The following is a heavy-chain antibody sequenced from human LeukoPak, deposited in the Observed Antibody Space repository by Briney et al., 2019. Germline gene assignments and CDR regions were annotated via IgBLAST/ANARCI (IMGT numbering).Heavy chain of an antibody. CDR3: ASQTTGWYFDL. V-gene: IGHV4-59*01. Sequence: SETLSLTCTVSGGSISSYYWSWVRQPPGKGLEWIGYIYYSGSPNYTPSLKSRVTISVDTSKNQFSLKLSSVTAADTAVYYCASQTTGWYFDLWGRGTLVTVSS. J-gene: IGHJ2*01. CDR1: GGSISSYY. D-gene: IGHD1-1*01. CDR2: IYYSGSP.